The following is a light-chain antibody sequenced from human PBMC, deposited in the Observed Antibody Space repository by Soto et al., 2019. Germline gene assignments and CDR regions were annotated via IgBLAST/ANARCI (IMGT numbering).Light chain of an antibody. Sequence: QSVLTQPPSVSGAPGQRVTISCSGSSPNIGAGFDVHWYRQLPGTAPKLLIYDNINRPSGVPDRFSGSKSGTSASLAITGLQAEDEAEYYCQSYDSRLSAYVFGSGTKLTVL. J-gene: IGLJ1*01. CDR3: QSYDSRLSAYV. CDR2: DNI. V-gene: IGLV1-40*01. CDR1: SPNIGAGFD.